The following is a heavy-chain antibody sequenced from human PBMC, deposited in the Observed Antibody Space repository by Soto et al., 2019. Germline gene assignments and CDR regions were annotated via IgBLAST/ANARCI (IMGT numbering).Heavy chain of an antibody. CDR1: GFTFSSYA. CDR3: ANYLWWVLPLGY. D-gene: IGHD3-10*01. V-gene: IGHV3-23*01. Sequence: EVQLLESGGGLVQPGGSLRLSCAASGFTFSSYAMSWVRQAPGRGLEWVSAISRSGGSTYYADSVKGRFTISRDSSSNPLYLQMNSLRAEDTAVYYCANYLWWVLPLGYWGQGTLVTVSS. CDR2: ISRSGGST. J-gene: IGHJ4*02.